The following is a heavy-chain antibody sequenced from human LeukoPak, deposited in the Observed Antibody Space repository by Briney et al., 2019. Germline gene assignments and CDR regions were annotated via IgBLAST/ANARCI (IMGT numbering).Heavy chain of an antibody. CDR1: GGSISSYY. CDR3: ARYLSSSWYTFDI. V-gene: IGHV4-59*08. D-gene: IGHD6-13*01. Sequence: SETLSLTCTVSGGSISSYYWSWIRQPPGKGLEWIGYIYYSGSTNYNPSLKSRVTISVDTSKNQFSLKLTSVTAADTAVYYCARYLSSSWYTFDIWGQGTMVTVSS. CDR2: IYYSGST. J-gene: IGHJ3*02.